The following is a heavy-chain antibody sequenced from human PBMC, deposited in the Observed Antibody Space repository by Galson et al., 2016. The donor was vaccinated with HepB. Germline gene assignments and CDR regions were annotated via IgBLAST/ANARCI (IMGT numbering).Heavy chain of an antibody. D-gene: IGHD2-21*02. Sequence: TLSLTCTVSGGSISSGRHYWSWIRQPAGKGLEWIGRIYSSGSGKYNPSLESRVSISVDTSMNHFSLWLSSVTAADTGVYYCARLCGHVDLMTVLAHDAFDIWGQGTRVTVSS. CDR3: ARLCGHVDLMTVLAHDAFDI. CDR2: IYSSGSG. V-gene: IGHV4-61*02. CDR1: GGSISSGRHY. J-gene: IGHJ3*02.